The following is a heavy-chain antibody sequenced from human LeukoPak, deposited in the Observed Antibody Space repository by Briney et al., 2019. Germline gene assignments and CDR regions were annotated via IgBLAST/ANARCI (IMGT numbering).Heavy chain of an antibody. J-gene: IGHJ5*02. V-gene: IGHV4-34*01. Sequence: SETLSLTCAVYGGSFSGYYWSWIRQPPGKGLEWIGEINHSGSTNYNPSLKSRVTISVDTSKNQFSLKLSSVTAADTAVYYCARHPSIYCYGSGSYYKNFWFDPWGQGTLVTVSS. CDR3: ARHPSIYCYGSGSYYKNFWFDP. D-gene: IGHD3-10*01. CDR1: GGSFSGYY. CDR2: INHSGST.